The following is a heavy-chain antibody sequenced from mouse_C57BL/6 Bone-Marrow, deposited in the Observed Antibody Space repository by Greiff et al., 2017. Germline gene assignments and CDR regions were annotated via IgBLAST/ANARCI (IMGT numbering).Heavy chain of an antibody. CDR3: ARWGYDYDFDY. J-gene: IGHJ2*01. CDR2: IHPNSGST. CDR1: GYTFTSYW. D-gene: IGHD2-4*01. V-gene: IGHV1-64*01. Sequence: QVQLQQPGAELVKPGASVTLSCKASGYTFTSYWMHWVKQRPGQGLEWIGMIHPNSGSTNYNEKFKSKATLTVDKSSSTAYMQLSSLTSEDSAVYYCARWGYDYDFDYWGQGTTLTVSS.